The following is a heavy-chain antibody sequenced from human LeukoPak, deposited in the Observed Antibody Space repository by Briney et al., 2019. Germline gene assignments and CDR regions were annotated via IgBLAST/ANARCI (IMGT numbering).Heavy chain of an antibody. D-gene: IGHD6-6*01. CDR3: AKDIGTTAARQGFDY. CDR2: ISGGGGGK. V-gene: IGHV3-23*01. Sequence: GGSLRLSCVVSGFPFSGNAMSWVRQAPGKELEWVSTISGGGGGKYYADSVKGRFTISRDNSKDTLYVQMNSLRVEDTAVYYCAKDIGTTAARQGFDYWGQGTLVTVSS. CDR1: GFPFSGNA. J-gene: IGHJ4*02.